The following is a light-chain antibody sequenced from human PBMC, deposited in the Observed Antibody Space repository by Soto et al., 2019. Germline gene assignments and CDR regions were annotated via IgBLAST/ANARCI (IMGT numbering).Light chain of an antibody. J-gene: IGKJ3*01. Sequence: EIVLTQSPGTLSLSPGERATLSCRASQSVSSSYLAWYQQKPGQAPRLLIYGASSRATGIPDRFSGSGSGTDFTLTISRLEPEDFAVYYCQQYGSSPFTFCPGTKVDFK. V-gene: IGKV3-20*01. CDR2: GAS. CDR3: QQYGSSPFT. CDR1: QSVSSSY.